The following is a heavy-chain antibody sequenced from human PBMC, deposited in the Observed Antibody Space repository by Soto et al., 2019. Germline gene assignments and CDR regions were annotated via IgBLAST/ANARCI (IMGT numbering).Heavy chain of an antibody. D-gene: IGHD5-12*01. J-gene: IGHJ4*02. CDR2: VRGNGDPP. CDR3: VKSRGGNNFDFFD. Sequence: PVGSLRLSCSASGFTFSSYAMHWVRQAPGKGLEYVSGVRGNGDPPFYADSVKGRFTISRDNSKNTLYLQMSSLSADDTAVYYCVKSRGGNNFDFFDWGQGALVTAPQ. CDR1: GFTFSSYA. V-gene: IGHV3-64D*06.